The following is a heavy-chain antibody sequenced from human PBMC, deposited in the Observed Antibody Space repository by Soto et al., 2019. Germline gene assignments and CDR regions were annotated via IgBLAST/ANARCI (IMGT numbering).Heavy chain of an antibody. J-gene: IGHJ4*02. D-gene: IGHD3-16*02. CDR1: GGTFSSYA. CDR2: IIPIFGTA. V-gene: IGHV1-69*06. Sequence: QMQLVQYGAEVKKPGSSVKVSCKASGGTFSSYAISWVRQAPGQGLEWMGGIIPIFGTANYAQKFQGRVTITADKSTSTAYMELSSLRSEDTAVYYCATHLTFGGVIAYYFDYWGQGTLVTVSS. CDR3: ATHLTFGGVIAYYFDY.